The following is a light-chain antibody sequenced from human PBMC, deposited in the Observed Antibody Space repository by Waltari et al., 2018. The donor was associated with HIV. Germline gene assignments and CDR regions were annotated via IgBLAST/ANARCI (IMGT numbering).Light chain of an antibody. J-gene: IGKJ2*01. CDR3: QEYSTSTGYT. CDR1: QSVGNSF. Sequence: EIVLTQSPGTLYLSQGQRATLSCGARQSVGNSFLAWYQQKPGQAPRLVIYRTSTTATGTPDRFNGSWSGTDFILTISGRDPAGAAVYYCQEYSTSTGYTFGQGTKLEIK. V-gene: IGKV3-20*01. CDR2: RTS.